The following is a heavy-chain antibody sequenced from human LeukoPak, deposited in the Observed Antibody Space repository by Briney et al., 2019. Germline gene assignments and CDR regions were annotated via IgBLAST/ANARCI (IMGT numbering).Heavy chain of an antibody. CDR3: AKDSAPSSSWDIIDY. D-gene: IGHD6-13*01. Sequence: GGSLRLSCAASGFTFSSYGMHWVRQAPGKGLEWVAFIRYDGSNKYYADSVKGRLTISRDNSKNTLYLQMNSLRAEDTAVYYCAKDSAPSSSWDIIDYWGQGILVTVSS. V-gene: IGHV3-30*02. CDR1: GFTFSSYG. CDR2: IRYDGSNK. J-gene: IGHJ4*02.